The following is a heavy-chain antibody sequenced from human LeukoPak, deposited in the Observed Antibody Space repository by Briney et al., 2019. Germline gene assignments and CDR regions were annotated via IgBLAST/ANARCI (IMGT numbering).Heavy chain of an antibody. V-gene: IGHV4-34*01. CDR2: INHSGST. CDR3: ARHSPNYYGSGSYSPAFDY. D-gene: IGHD3-10*01. Sequence: SEALSLTCAVYGGSFSGYYWSWIRQPPGKGLEWIGEINHSGSTNYNPSLKSRDTISVDTSKNQFSLKLSSVTAADTAVYYCARHSPNYYGSGSYSPAFDYWGQGTLVTVSS. CDR1: GGSFSGYY. J-gene: IGHJ4*02.